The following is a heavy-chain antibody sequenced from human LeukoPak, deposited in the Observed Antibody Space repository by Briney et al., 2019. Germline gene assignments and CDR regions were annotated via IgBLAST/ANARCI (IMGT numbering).Heavy chain of an antibody. J-gene: IGHJ5*02. CDR3: ARETMRYYGSGSYYRWFDP. D-gene: IGHD3-10*01. Sequence: ASVKVSCKASGYTFTGYYMHWVRQAPGQGLEWMGWINPNSGGTNYAQKFQGRVTMTRDTSISTAYMELSRLRSDDTAVYYCARETMRYYGSGSYYRWFDPWGQGTLVTVSS. CDR2: INPNSGGT. CDR1: GYTFTGYY. V-gene: IGHV1-2*02.